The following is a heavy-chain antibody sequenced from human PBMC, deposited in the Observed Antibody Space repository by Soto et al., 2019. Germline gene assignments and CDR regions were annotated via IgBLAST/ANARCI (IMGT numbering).Heavy chain of an antibody. CDR1: GGSISSTSSY. CDR2: IYYLGNT. CDR3: ARDAVTTYYYYGMDD. D-gene: IGHD4-17*01. Sequence: SETLSLTCTVSGGSISSTSSYWGWFRQPPGKGLEWVGSIYYLGNTYYNPSLESRVTISVDTSKNQFSLKLSSVTAADTAVYYCARDAVTTYYYYGMDDWGQGTTVTVSS. V-gene: IGHV4-39*07. J-gene: IGHJ6*02.